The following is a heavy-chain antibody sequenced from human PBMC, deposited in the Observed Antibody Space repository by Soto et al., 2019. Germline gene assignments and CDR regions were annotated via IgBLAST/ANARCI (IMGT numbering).Heavy chain of an antibody. J-gene: IGHJ6*02. CDR3: ARHKDSSGYYYDYYYYGMDV. CDR1: GYSFTSYW. V-gene: IGHV5-10-1*01. CDR2: IDPSDSYT. Sequence: GESLKISCKGSGYSFTSYWISWVRQMPGKGLGWMGRIDPSDSYTNYSPSFQGHVTISADKSISTAHLQWSSLKASDTAMYYCARHKDSSGYYYDYYYYGMDVWGQGTTVTVSS. D-gene: IGHD3-22*01.